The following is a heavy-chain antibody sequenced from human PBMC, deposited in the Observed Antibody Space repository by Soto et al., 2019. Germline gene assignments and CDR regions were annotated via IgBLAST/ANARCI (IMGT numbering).Heavy chain of an antibody. CDR2: INPYNGNT. CDR1: GYTFTSDG. J-gene: IGHJ4*02. Sequence: QVQLVQSGAEVKKPGASVKVSCKASGYTFTSDGISWVRQAPGQGLEWMGWINPYNGNTKYAQKLQGRVTMTTDTSTRTAYLELRSLRSDDTAVYYCARDAAVGLFDYWGQGTLVTVSS. D-gene: IGHD1-26*01. CDR3: ARDAAVGLFDY. V-gene: IGHV1-18*01.